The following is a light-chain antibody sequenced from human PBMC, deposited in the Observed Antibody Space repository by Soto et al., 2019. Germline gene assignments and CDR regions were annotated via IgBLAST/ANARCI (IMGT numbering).Light chain of an antibody. V-gene: IGKV3-20*01. CDR3: QHYGNSRA. J-gene: IGKJ1*01. CDR2: GAS. Sequence: ENVLTQSPGTLSLSPGERATLSCRASQSVTNNYLAWYQQKPGQAPRLLIHGASSRATGIPDRFSGSGSGTDFTLTISRLEPEDFAVFYCQHYGNSRAFGRGTKVDI. CDR1: QSVTNNY.